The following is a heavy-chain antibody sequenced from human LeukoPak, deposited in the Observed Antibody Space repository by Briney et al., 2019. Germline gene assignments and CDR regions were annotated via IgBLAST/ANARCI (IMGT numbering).Heavy chain of an antibody. CDR3: ARVKARCSSTSCYSGFDP. CDR1: GYTFTSYG. D-gene: IGHD2-2*01. J-gene: IGHJ5*02. CDR2: ISAYNGNT. Sequence: ASVKVSCKASGYTFTSYGISWVRQAPGQGLEWMGWISAYNGNTNYAQKLQGRVTMTTDTSTSTAYMELRSLRSDDTAVYYCARVKARCSSTSCYSGFDPWGQGTLVTVSS. V-gene: IGHV1-18*01.